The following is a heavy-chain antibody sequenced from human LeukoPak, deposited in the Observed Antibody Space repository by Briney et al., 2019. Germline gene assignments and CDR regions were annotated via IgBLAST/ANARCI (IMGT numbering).Heavy chain of an antibody. Sequence: LAGGSLRLSCAASGFTFSSYGMHWVRQAPGKGLEWVAVISYDGSNKYYADSVKGRFTISRDNSKNTLYLQMNSLRAEDTAVYYCASGGGRFGRGSGLTWGQGTLVTVSS. CDR3: ASGGGRFGRGSGLT. J-gene: IGHJ5*02. D-gene: IGHD3-3*01. CDR2: ISYDGSNK. CDR1: GFTFSSYG. V-gene: IGHV3-30*03.